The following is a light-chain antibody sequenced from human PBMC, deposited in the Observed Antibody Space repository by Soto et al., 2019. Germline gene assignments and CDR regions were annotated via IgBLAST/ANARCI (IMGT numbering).Light chain of an antibody. CDR3: SSYSSTSTLVV. CDR1: SSDVGAYNY. J-gene: IGLJ2*01. Sequence: QSALTQPASVSGSPGQSITISCTGTSSDVGAYNYVSWYQQYPGKAPNLIIYEVSNRPSGVSNRFSGFKSGNTASLTIFGLQAEDEAVYHCSSYSSTSTLVVFGGGTKVTVL. V-gene: IGLV2-14*01. CDR2: EVS.